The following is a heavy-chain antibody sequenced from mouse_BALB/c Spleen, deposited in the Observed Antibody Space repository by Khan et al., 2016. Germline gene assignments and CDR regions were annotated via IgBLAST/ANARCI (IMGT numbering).Heavy chain of an antibody. D-gene: IGHD1-1*01. V-gene: IGHV3-8*02. CDR3: ARYPYYYGSTYDTMDY. CDR1: GDSITSGY. Sequence: EVQLQESGPSLVKPSQTLSLTCSVTGDSITSGYWLWIRKFPGNKLEYMGYISYSGNTYYYPSLISRISIIRDTSKNQYYLHLNSVTTEDTATYYSARYPYYYGSTYDTMDYWGQGTSVTVSA. CDR2: ISYSGNT. J-gene: IGHJ4*01.